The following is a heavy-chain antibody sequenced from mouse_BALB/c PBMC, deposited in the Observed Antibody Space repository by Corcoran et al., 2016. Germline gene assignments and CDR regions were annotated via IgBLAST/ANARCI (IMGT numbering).Heavy chain of an antibody. CDR1: GYTFTNYG. CDR2: INTYTGEP. V-gene: IGHV9-3-1*01. Sequence: QIQLVQSGPELKKPGETVKISCKASGYTFTNYGMNWVKQAPGKGLKWMGWINTYTGEPTYADDFKGRFAFSLETSASTAYLQINNLKNEDTATYFCARRNYGSSPGLFAYWGQGTLVTVSA. CDR3: ARRNYGSSPGLFAY. D-gene: IGHD1-1*01. J-gene: IGHJ3*01.